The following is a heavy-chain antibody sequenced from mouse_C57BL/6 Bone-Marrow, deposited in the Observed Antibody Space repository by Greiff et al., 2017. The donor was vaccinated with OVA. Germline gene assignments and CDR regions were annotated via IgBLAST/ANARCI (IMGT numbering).Heavy chain of an antibody. CDR3: ARQRGYYYARGYFDV. V-gene: IGHV5-9*01. CDR2: ISGGGGNT. J-gene: IGHJ1*01. Sequence: EVHLVESGGGLVKPGGSLKLSCAASGFTFSSYTMSWVRQTPEKRLEWVATISGGGGNTYYPDSVKGRFTISRDNAKNTLYLQMSSLRSEDTALYNGARQRGYYYARGYFDVWGAGTTLTVSS. D-gene: IGHD1-1*01. CDR1: GFTFSSYT.